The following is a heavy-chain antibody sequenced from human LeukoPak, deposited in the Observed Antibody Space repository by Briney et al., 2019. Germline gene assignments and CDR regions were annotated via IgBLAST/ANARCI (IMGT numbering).Heavy chain of an antibody. D-gene: IGHD2-15*01. V-gene: IGHV1-2*02. CDR3: AREGCSGGSCYGEYYMDV. J-gene: IGHJ6*03. Sequence: ASVKVSCKASGYTFTSYYMHWVRQAPGQGLEWMGWINPNSGGTNYAQKFQGRVTMTRDTSISTAYMELSRLRSNDTAVYYCAREGCSGGSCYGEYYMDVWGKGTTVTVSS. CDR2: INPNSGGT. CDR1: GYTFTSYY.